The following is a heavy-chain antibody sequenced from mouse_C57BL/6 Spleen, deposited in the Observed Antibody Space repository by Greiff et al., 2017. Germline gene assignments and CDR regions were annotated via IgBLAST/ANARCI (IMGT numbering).Heavy chain of an antibody. D-gene: IGHD2-5*01. CDR1: GYTFTSYW. CDR3: ARRKGDYSNYWFDV. Sequence: QVHVKQPGAELVKPGASVKLSCKASGYTFTSYWMQWVKQRPGQGLEWIGEIDPSDSYTNYNQKLKGKATLTVDISSSTAYMQLSSLTSEDSAVYYCARRKGDYSNYWFDVWGTGTTVTVSS. J-gene: IGHJ1*03. V-gene: IGHV1-50*01. CDR2: IDPSDSYT.